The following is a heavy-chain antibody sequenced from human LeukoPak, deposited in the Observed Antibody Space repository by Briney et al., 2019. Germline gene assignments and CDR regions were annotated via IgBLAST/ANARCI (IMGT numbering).Heavy chain of an antibody. CDR1: GFTFSSYA. J-gene: IGHJ4*02. Sequence: GRSLRLSCAASGFTFSSYALHWVRQAPGKGLEWVAVISYDGSNKYYADSVKGRFTISRDNSKNTLYLQINSLRAGDTAVYYCARDVDPNYDFWSGYHSYIDYWGQGTLVTVSS. D-gene: IGHD3-3*01. CDR3: ARDVDPNYDFWSGYHSYIDY. V-gene: IGHV3-30-3*01. CDR2: ISYDGSNK.